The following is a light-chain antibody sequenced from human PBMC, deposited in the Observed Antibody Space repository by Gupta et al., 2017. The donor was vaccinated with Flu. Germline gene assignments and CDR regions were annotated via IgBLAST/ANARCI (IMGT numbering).Light chain of an antibody. V-gene: IGKV3-20*01. CDR3: QHYGISRT. Sequence: GERATLSCRASQSVSSSYLAWYQQKPGQAPRLLIYGASSRATGIPDRFSGSGSGTDFTLTISRLEPEDFAVYYCQHYGISRTFGQGTKVEIK. CDR2: GAS. J-gene: IGKJ1*01. CDR1: QSVSSSY.